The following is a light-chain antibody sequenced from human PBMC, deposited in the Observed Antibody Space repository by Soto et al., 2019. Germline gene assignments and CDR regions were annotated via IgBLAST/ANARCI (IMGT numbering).Light chain of an antibody. V-gene: IGLV2-14*03. J-gene: IGLJ1*01. CDR2: DVT. CDR1: SSDVGGHNY. CDR3: ISFTSSGAHV. Sequence: QSVLAQPASVSGSPGQSITITCTGTSSDVGGHNYVSWYQQHPGKVPKLIIYDVTNRPSGVSNRFSASKSGNTASLTISGLQAEDGADYYCISFTSSGAHVFGSGTKGTVL.